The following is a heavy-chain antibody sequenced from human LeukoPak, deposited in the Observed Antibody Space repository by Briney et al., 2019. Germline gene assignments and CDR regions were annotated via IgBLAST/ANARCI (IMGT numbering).Heavy chain of an antibody. CDR3: VGQYSYGYDDAFDI. CDR1: GFTFSTYG. CDR2: ISSNGNT. J-gene: IGHJ3*02. Sequence: PGGSLRLSCAASGFTFSTYGMYWVRQAPGKGLEYVSSISSNGNTYYANSVKGRFTISRDNSKNTLYLQMGSLRAEDMAVYYCVGQYSYGYDDAFDIWGQGTMVTVSS. D-gene: IGHD5-18*01. V-gene: IGHV3-64*01.